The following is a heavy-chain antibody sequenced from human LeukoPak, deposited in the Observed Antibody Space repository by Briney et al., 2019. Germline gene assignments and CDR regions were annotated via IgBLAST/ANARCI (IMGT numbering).Heavy chain of an antibody. CDR2: IHSGGRA. CDR3: VGVETITMVRGASGDV. CDR1: GFTFSNYA. D-gene: IGHD3-10*01. V-gene: IGHV3-66*02. Sequence: PARSLRLSSEASGFTFSNYAMSWVSPAPGKGLEWVSVIHSGGRAYYADSVKGRFTTSRDNSKNTLDLQMNSLSVEDTAVYYCVGVETITMVRGASGDVWGKGTTVTVSS. J-gene: IGHJ6*04.